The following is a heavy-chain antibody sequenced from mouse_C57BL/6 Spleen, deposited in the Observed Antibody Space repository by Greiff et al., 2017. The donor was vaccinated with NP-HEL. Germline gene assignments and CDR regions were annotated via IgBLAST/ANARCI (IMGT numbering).Heavy chain of an antibody. Sequence: EVQLQQSGPELVKPGASVKMSCKASGYTFTDYNMHWVKQSHGKSLEWIGYINPNNGGTSYNQKFKGKATLTVNKSASTAYMELRSLTSEDSAVYYCARKDQLGRGWYFDVWGTGTTVTVSS. V-gene: IGHV1-22*01. J-gene: IGHJ1*03. CDR3: ARKDQLGRGWYFDV. CDR1: GYTFTDYN. CDR2: INPNNGGT. D-gene: IGHD4-1*02.